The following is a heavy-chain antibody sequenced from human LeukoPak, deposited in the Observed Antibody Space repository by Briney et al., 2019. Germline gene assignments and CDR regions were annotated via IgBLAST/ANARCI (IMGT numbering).Heavy chain of an antibody. J-gene: IGHJ5*02. V-gene: IGHV4-39*02. CDR3: ARRSGDWAVNWFDP. D-gene: IGHD2-21*02. CDR1: GGSITSSTYY. CDR2: FYYDGRT. Sequence: SETLSLTCTVSGGSITSSTYYWAWFRQPPGRGLEWIGNFYYDGRTYYSPSLKSRVTISGDTSKNHFSLKLTPVTAADTAVYYCARRSGDWAVNWFDPWGQGTLVTVSS.